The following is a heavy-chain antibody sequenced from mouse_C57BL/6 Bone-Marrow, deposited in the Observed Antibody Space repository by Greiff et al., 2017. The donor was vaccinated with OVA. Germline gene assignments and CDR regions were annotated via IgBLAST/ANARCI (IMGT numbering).Heavy chain of an antibody. D-gene: IGHD2-3*01. V-gene: IGHV1-53*01. CDR1: GYTFTSYW. CDR3: ARSPYDGYYWFAY. Sequence: QVQLQQSGTELVKPGASVKLSCKASGYTFTSYWMHWVKQRPGQGLEWIGNINPSNGGTNYNEKFKSKATLTVDKSSSTAYMQLSSLTSEDSAVYYCARSPYDGYYWFAYWGQGTLVTVSA. J-gene: IGHJ3*01. CDR2: INPSNGGT.